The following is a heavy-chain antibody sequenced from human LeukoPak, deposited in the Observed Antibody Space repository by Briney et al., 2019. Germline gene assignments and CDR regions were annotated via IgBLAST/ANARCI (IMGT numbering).Heavy chain of an antibody. Sequence: PSETLSLTCTVSGGSISTSIFYWNWIRQHPGKGLEWIGYIYYTGDTFYNPSLKSRVTISVDTSKNQFSLRLTSVTAADTAVYYCARGGTGDLDYWGQGTLVTVSS. V-gene: IGHV4-31*03. CDR3: ARGGTGDLDY. CDR1: GGSISTSIFY. J-gene: IGHJ4*02. D-gene: IGHD7-27*01. CDR2: IYYTGDT.